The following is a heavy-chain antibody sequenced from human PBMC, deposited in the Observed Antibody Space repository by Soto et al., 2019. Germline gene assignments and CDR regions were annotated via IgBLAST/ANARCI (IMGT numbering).Heavy chain of an antibody. D-gene: IGHD5-18*01. Sequence: PGGSLRLSCAASGFTFSSYSMNWVRQAPGKGLEWVSYISSSSSTIYYADSVKGRFTLSRDNSKNSMYLQMNSLRAEDTAVYYCAREVDRALVGSPHYFDPWGQGTLVTVS. CDR1: GFTFSSYS. CDR2: ISSSSSTI. CDR3: AREVDRALVGSPHYFDP. V-gene: IGHV3-48*04. J-gene: IGHJ5*02.